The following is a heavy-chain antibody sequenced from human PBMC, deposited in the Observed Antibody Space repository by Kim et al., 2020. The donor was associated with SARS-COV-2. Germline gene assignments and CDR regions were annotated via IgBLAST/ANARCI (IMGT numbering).Heavy chain of an antibody. CDR2: IYYSGST. CDR1: GGSISSSSYY. V-gene: IGHV4-39*07. J-gene: IGHJ4*02. CDR3: ACDVGDVVGTMGGGSDY. D-gene: IGHD5-12*01. Sequence: SETLSLTCTVSGGSISSSSYYWGWIRQPPGKGLEWIGSIYYSGSTYYNPSLKSRVTISVDTSKNQFSLKLSSVTAAVTAVYYCACDVGDVVGTMGGGSDYWGQGTLVTVSS.